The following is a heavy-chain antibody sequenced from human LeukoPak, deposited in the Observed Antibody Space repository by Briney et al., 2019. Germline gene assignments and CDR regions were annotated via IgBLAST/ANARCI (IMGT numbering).Heavy chain of an antibody. V-gene: IGHV4-34*01. CDR3: ARGYYDSSVVDY. CDR1: GGSFSGYY. Sequence: SETLSLTCAVYGGSFSGYYWSWIRQPPGKGLEWIGEINHSGSTNYNPSLKSRVTISVDTSKNQFSLKLSSVTAADTAVCYCARGYYDSSVVDYWGQGTLVTVSS. D-gene: IGHD3-22*01. CDR2: INHSGST. J-gene: IGHJ4*02.